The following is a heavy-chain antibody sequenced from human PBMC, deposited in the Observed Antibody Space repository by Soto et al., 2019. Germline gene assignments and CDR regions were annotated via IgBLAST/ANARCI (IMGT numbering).Heavy chain of an antibody. J-gene: IGHJ3*02. CDR2: IIPILGIA. Sequence: QVQLVQSGAEVKKPGSSVKVSCKASGGTFSSYTISWVRQAPGQGLEWMGRIIPILGIANYAQKFQGRVTITADKSTSTAYMELSSLRSEDTAVYYCARTYDYGGTLDAFDIWGQGTMVTVSS. V-gene: IGHV1-69*02. CDR3: ARTYDYGGTLDAFDI. CDR1: GGTFSSYT. D-gene: IGHD4-17*01.